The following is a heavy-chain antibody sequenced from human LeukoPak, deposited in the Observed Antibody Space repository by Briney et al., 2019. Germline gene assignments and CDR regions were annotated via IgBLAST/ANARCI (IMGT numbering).Heavy chain of an antibody. Sequence: GGSLRLPCAASGFTFRNYWMGWVRQAPGKGLEWVASMREDGGDKYYLDSVKGRFTISRDNAKNSLYLQMNSLRAEDTAVYYCARDTYRFYDYWGQGTLVTVSS. J-gene: IGHJ4*02. CDR2: MREDGGDK. CDR3: ARDTYRFYDY. V-gene: IGHV3-7*01. CDR1: GFTFRNYW.